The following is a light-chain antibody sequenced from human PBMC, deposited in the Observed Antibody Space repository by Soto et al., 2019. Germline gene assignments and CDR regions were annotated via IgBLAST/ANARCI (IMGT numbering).Light chain of an antibody. V-gene: IGKV3-11*01. J-gene: IGKJ5*01. CDR3: QQRRNWQVT. Sequence: EIMLTQSPVTLSLTQGERATLSCRASQSVSNQLAWYQQKPGQAPRLLIYDASRRVTGIPPRFSGSGSGTDFTLTISSLEPEDFAVYYCQQRRNWQVTFGQGTRLEI. CDR1: QSVSNQ. CDR2: DAS.